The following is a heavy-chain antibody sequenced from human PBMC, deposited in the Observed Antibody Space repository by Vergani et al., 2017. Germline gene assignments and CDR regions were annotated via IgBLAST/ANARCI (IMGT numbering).Heavy chain of an antibody. D-gene: IGHD5-18*01. Sequence: EVQLVESGGGLVQPGGSLKLSCAASGFTFSGSAMHWVRQASGKGLEGVGRIRSKANSYATASAASVKGRFTISRDDSKNTAYLQMNSLKTEDTAVYYCTRPKAKVVYYYYMDVWGKGSTVTVSS. J-gene: IGHJ6*03. CDR3: TRPKAKVVYYYYMDV. CDR2: IRSKANSYAT. CDR1: GFTFSGSA. V-gene: IGHV3-73*02.